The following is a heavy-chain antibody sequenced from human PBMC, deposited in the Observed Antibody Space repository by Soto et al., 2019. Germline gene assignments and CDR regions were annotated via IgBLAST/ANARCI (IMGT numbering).Heavy chain of an antibody. CDR2: INHSGST. Sequence: SETLSLTCAVYGGSFSGYYWSWIRQPPGKGLEWIGEINHSGSTNYNPSLKSRVTISVDTSKNQFSLKLSSVTAADTAVYYCARFRVLEWLQLYGMDVWGQGTTVTVSS. CDR3: ARFRVLEWLQLYGMDV. J-gene: IGHJ6*02. D-gene: IGHD3-3*01. CDR1: GGSFSGYY. V-gene: IGHV4-34*01.